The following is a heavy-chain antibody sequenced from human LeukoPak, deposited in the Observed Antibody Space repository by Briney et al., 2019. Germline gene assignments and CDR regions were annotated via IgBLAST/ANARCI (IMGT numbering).Heavy chain of an antibody. Sequence: GGSLRLSCAASGFIFSSSWMIWVRQAPGKGLEWVANISPDGNEKNYVDSVKGRFTISRDNAKNSLYLQMNILRAEDTALYYCARDPQLGALDIWGQGTMVTVSS. CDR3: ARDPQLGALDI. D-gene: IGHD1-1*01. V-gene: IGHV3-7*04. J-gene: IGHJ3*02. CDR1: GFIFSSSW. CDR2: ISPDGNEK.